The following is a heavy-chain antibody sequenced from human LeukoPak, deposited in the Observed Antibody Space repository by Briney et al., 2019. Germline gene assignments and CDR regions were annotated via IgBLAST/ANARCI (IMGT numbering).Heavy chain of an antibody. J-gene: IGHJ4*02. CDR1: GFTFSSYR. D-gene: IGHD6-19*01. CDR3: ATLTQGWSIDY. Sequence: PGGALRLSCAASGFTFSSYRMNCVRPAPGHWLEWVSSISSSSSYIYYADSVKGRFTISRDNAKNSLYLQMNSLRAEDTAVYYCATLTQGWSIDYWGQGTLVTVSS. CDR2: ISSSSSYI. V-gene: IGHV3-21*01.